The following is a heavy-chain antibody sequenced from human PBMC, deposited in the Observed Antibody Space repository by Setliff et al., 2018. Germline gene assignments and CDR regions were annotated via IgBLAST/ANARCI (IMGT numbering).Heavy chain of an antibody. V-gene: IGHV1-18*01. Sequence: ASVKVSCKASGYTFTSYGISWVRQAPGQGLEWMGWISAYNGNTSYAQKLQGRVTMTTDTSTSTVYMELRSLRSDDTAVYYCARDRGYNFWSGYFVNDYFDYWGQGTQVTVSS. J-gene: IGHJ4*02. CDR2: ISAYNGNT. D-gene: IGHD3-3*01. CDR1: GYTFTSYG. CDR3: ARDRGYNFWSGYFVNDYFDY.